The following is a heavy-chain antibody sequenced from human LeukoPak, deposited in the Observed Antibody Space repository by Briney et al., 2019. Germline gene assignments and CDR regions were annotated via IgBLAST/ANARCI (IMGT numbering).Heavy chain of an antibody. CDR2: IYTSGST. CDR3: AKSLYGSGSYYNWFDP. Sequence: PSETLSLTCTVSGGSISSGSYYWSWIRQPAGKGLEWIGRIYTSGSTNYNPSLKSRVTISVDTPKNQFSLKLSSVTAADTAVYYCAKSLYGSGSYYNWFDPWGQGTLVTVSS. D-gene: IGHD3-10*01. V-gene: IGHV4-61*02. CDR1: GGSISSGSYY. J-gene: IGHJ5*02.